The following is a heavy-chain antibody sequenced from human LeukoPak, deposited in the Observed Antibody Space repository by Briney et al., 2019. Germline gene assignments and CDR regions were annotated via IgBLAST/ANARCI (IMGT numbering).Heavy chain of an antibody. J-gene: IGHJ3*02. Sequence: ASVKVSCKASGGTFSSYAISWVRQAPGQGLEWMGGIIPIFGTANYAQKFQGRVTITADESTSTAYMELSSLRSEDTAVYYCAREGITYCSSTSCYHDAFDIWGQGTMVTVSS. CDR3: AREGITYCSSTSCYHDAFDI. V-gene: IGHV1-69*13. CDR1: GGTFSSYA. D-gene: IGHD2-2*01. CDR2: IIPIFGTA.